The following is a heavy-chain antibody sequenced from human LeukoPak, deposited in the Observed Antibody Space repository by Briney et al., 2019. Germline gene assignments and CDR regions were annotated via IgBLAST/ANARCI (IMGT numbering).Heavy chain of an antibody. CDR1: GFTFVDYG. J-gene: IGHJ4*02. D-gene: IGHD3-3*02. CDR3: ARDRLGPSFSVSHFDL. V-gene: IGHV3-20*04. CDR2: INYNGAIT. Sequence: GGSLRLSCATSGFTFVDYGLSWVRRAPGKGLEWLCAINYNGAITDYADSVKGRFTVSRDNAKNSLYLRMDSLRAEDTALYYCARDRLGPSFSVSHFDLWGQGTLVTVSS.